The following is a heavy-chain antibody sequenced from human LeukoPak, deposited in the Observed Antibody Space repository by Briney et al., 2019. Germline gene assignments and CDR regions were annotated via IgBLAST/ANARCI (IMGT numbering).Heavy chain of an antibody. V-gene: IGHV1-18*01. CDR3: ARVLNIVVVPAAHNWFDP. CDR1: GYTFTSYG. J-gene: IGHJ5*02. CDR2: ISAYNGNT. Sequence: ASVKVSCKASGYTFTSYGISWVRQAPGQGLEWMGWISAYNGNTNYAQKLQGRVTMTTDTSTSTAYMELRSLRSDDTAVYYCARVLNIVVVPAAHNWFDPWGQGTLVTVSS. D-gene: IGHD2-2*01.